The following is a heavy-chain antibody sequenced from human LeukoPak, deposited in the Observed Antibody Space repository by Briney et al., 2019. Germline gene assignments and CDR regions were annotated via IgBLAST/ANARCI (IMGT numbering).Heavy chain of an antibody. Sequence: SETLSLXCTVSGGSISSSSYYWGWIRQPPEKGLEWIGSIYYSGITYYNPSLKSRVTISVDTSKNQFSLKLSSVTAADTAVYYCARRSDCGGDCWAFDIWGQGTMVTVSS. V-gene: IGHV4-39*01. CDR3: ARRSDCGGDCWAFDI. D-gene: IGHD2-21*02. CDR2: IYYSGIT. J-gene: IGHJ3*02. CDR1: GGSISSSSYY.